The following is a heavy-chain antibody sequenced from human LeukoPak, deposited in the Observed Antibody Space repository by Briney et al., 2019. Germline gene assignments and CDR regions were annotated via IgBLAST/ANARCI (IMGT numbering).Heavy chain of an antibody. J-gene: IGHJ3*02. CDR1: GGSFSGYY. D-gene: IGHD3-9*01. Sequence: SETLSLTCAVYGGSFSGYYWSWIRQPPGKGLEWIGEINHSGSTNYNPSLKSRVTISVDTSKNQSSLKLSSVTAADTAVYYCARGVLRYFDWLSNSPGAFDIWSQGTMVTVSS. CDR2: INHSGST. CDR3: ARGVLRYFDWLSNSPGAFDI. V-gene: IGHV4-34*01.